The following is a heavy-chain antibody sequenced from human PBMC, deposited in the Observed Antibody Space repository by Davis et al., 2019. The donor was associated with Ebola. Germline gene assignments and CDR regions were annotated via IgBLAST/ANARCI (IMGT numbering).Heavy chain of an antibody. V-gene: IGHV5-51*01. J-gene: IGHJ4*02. Sequence: GESLKISCKGSGYSFTSYWIGWVRQMPGKGLEWMGIIYPGDSDTRYSPSFQGQVTISADKSISTAYLQWSSLKASDTAMYYCARVYCSSTSCRQYYGDYPIYYFDYWGQGTLVTVSS. D-gene: IGHD2-2*01. CDR1: GYSFTSYW. CDR3: ARVYCSSTSCRQYYGDYPIYYFDY. CDR2: IYPGDSDT.